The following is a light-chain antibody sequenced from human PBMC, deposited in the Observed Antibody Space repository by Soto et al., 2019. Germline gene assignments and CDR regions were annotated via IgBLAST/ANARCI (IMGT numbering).Light chain of an antibody. J-gene: IGKJ1*01. CDR2: GAS. CDR1: QSVRNN. CDR3: QHYNNWPPWT. Sequence: EIVMTQSPATLSVSPGERVTLSCRASQSVRNNLAWYRQKPGQAPRLLIYGASTRATGIPARFSGSGSGTEFTLTISSLQSEDFAVYYCQHYNNWPPWTFGQGTKVEIK. V-gene: IGKV3-15*01.